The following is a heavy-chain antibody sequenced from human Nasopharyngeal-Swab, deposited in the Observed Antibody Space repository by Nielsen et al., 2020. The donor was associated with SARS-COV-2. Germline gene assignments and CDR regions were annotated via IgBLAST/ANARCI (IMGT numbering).Heavy chain of an antibody. V-gene: IGHV1-46*01. D-gene: IGHD1-20*01. Sequence: ASVKVSCKASGYTFTNYYMHWVRQAPGQGLEWMGIINPSGGSASYAQKFQGRVTMTRDTSTSTVYMGLSSLRSEDTAVYYCARAYNWNDGGDYWGQGTLVTVSS. J-gene: IGHJ4*02. CDR3: ARAYNWNDGGDY. CDR1: GYTFTNYY. CDR2: INPSGGSA.